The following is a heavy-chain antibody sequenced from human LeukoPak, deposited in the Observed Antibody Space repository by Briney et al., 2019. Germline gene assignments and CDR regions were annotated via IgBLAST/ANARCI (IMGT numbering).Heavy chain of an antibody. CDR2: INPDSGDT. D-gene: IGHD1-1*01. CDR3: TRGWTH. J-gene: IGHJ4*02. CDR1: GYTFTTED. V-gene: IGHV1-8*03. Sequence: ASVRVSCKAPGYTFTTEDINWVRQATGQGLEWMGWINPDSGDTGYAQKFQGRVTISRSTSIRTAYMELSNLRSEDTAVYYCTRGWTHWGQGTLVTVSS.